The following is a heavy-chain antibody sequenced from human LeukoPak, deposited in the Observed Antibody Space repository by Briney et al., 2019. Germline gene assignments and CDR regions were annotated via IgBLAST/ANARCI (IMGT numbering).Heavy chain of an antibody. CDR1: GGSISSYY. CDR3: ARANYYDSSGYYYGY. CDR2: IYYSGST. D-gene: IGHD3-22*01. V-gene: IGHV4-59*01. J-gene: IGHJ4*02. Sequence: SETLSLTCTVSGGSISSYYWSWIRQPPGKGLEWIGYIYYSGSTNYNPSLKSRVTISVDTSKNQFSLKLSSVTAADTAVYYCARANYYDSSGYYYGYWGRGTLVTVSS.